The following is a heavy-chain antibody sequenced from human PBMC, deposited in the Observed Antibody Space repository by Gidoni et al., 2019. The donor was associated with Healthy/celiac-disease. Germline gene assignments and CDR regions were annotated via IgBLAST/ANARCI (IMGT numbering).Heavy chain of an antibody. D-gene: IGHD3-10*01. CDR2: INPNSGGT. J-gene: IGHJ4*02. Sequence: QVQLVQSGAAVKKPGASVKVSCKASGYTFTGYYIHWVRQAPGQGLEWMGWINPNSGGTNYAQKFQGRVTMTRDTSISTAYMELSRLRSDDTAVYYCARDRSPGYYYGSGSLGSWGQGTLVTVSS. V-gene: IGHV1-2*02. CDR1: GYTFTGYY. CDR3: ARDRSPGYYYGSGSLGS.